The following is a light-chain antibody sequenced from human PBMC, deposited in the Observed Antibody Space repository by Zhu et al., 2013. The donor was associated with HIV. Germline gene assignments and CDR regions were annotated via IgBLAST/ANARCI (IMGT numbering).Light chain of an antibody. Sequence: ESVLTQSPVTLSVSPGDRATLSCRASESVSNTFLAWYQQKSGQAPRLLIYGASSRATGIPDRFSGSGSGTDFTLTISRLEPEDFAVYYCQQYGSSPVLTFGGGTKVEIK. CDR3: QQYGSSPVLT. J-gene: IGKJ4*01. CDR2: GAS. CDR1: ESVSNTF. V-gene: IGKV3-20*01.